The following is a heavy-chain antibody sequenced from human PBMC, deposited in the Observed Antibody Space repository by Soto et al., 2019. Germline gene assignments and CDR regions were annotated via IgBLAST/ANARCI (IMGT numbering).Heavy chain of an antibody. CDR3: ATMGTPVTGLYYFDY. V-gene: IGHV4-30-4*01. CDR1: GGFIISCNYY. CDR2: ISYSGTT. D-gene: IGHD4-17*01. Sequence: SETLSLTCTVSGGFIISCNYYWSWIRQPPGKGLEWIGFISYSGTTHYSASLRSRVSISVDTSKNQFSLDLSSVTAADTAVYYCATMGTPVTGLYYFDYWGQGTLVTVSS. J-gene: IGHJ4*02.